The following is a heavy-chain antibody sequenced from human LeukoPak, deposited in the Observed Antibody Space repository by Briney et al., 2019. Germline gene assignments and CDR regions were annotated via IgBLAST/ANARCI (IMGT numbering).Heavy chain of an antibody. J-gene: IGHJ3*02. D-gene: IGHD6-19*01. CDR1: GFTFRSYS. CDR3: ARDVGSSGWYYAFDI. CDR2: ITSSSSYI. V-gene: IGHV3-21*01. Sequence: GGSLRLSCAASGFTFRSYSMYWVRQAPGKGLEWVSSITSSSSYIYYADSMKGRFTISRDNAKNSLYLQMTSLRAEDTAVYYCARDVGSSGWYYAFDIWGQGTMVTVSS.